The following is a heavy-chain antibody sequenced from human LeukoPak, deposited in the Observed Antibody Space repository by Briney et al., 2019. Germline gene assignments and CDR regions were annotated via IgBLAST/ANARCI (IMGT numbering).Heavy chain of an antibody. CDR3: ARGNYDILTGYSFSSFDY. J-gene: IGHJ4*02. V-gene: IGHV1-18*01. CDR2: ISPYNDNT. CDR1: GYIFTYYG. D-gene: IGHD3-9*01. Sequence: ASVKVSCKASGYIFTYYGISWVRQAPGQGLEWMGWISPYNDNTNYAEKFQGRVTMTTDTSTSTAYMELRSLRSDDTAVYYCARGNYDILTGYSFSSFDYWGQGTLVTVSS.